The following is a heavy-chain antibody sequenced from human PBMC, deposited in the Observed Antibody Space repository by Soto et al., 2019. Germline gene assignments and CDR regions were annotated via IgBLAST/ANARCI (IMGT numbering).Heavy chain of an antibody. J-gene: IGHJ4*01. D-gene: IGHD3-10*01. CDR1: GFTSSPYW. Sequence: PGGSLRLSCAASGFTSSPYWMHWVRQAPGKGLVWVARINSDGSFTSYADFVKGRFTVSRDSAKNTVYLQMNGLRVEDTAVYYCAAWHSYGSGGEGTLVTVSS. CDR3: AAWHSYGS. CDR2: INSDGSFT. V-gene: IGHV3-74*01.